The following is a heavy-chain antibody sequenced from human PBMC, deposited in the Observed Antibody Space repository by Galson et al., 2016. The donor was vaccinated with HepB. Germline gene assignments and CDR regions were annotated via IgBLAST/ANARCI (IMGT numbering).Heavy chain of an antibody. V-gene: IGHV3-73*01. D-gene: IGHD5-24*01. CDR1: GFIFSDSG. Sequence: SLRLACAASGFIFSDSGIHWVRQASGNGLEWVGRIRSKANSYATAYAASVKGRFTISRDDSENRAYLQMNSLKTEDTAVYYCTRLKEMPTVENAFDIWGQGTMVTVSS. CDR2: IRSKANSYAT. J-gene: IGHJ3*02. CDR3: TRLKEMPTVENAFDI.